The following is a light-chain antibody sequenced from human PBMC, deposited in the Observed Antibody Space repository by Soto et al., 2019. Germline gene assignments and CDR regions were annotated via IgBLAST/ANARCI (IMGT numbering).Light chain of an antibody. CDR3: QQYNNWPPLT. Sequence: EIVMTQSPATLSVSPGERATLSCRASQSVSSNLAWYQQKPGLAPRLLIYGASTRATGIPARFSGSGSGTEFTLTISSLQSADFAVYYCQQYNNWPPLTFGGGTKVEIK. CDR2: GAS. CDR1: QSVSSN. J-gene: IGKJ4*01. V-gene: IGKV3-15*01.